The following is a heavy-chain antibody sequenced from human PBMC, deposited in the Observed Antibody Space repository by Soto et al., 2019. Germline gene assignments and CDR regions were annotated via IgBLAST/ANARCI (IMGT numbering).Heavy chain of an antibody. CDR1: GYTFTTFW. V-gene: IGHV5-10-1*01. J-gene: IGHJ5*02. CDR2: IDPRDSYV. D-gene: IGHD2-2*01. CDR3: ARLFCSTTTCDSWFDP. Sequence: GESLKISCTGFGYTFTTFWISWVRQMPGKGLEWMGRIDPRDSYVNYSPSFQGHVTISLDKSISTAYLQWGSLKASDTAMYYCARLFCSTTTCDSWFDPRGQGTPVTGSS.